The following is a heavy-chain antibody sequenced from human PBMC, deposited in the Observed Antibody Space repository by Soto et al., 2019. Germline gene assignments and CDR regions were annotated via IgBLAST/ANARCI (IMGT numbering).Heavy chain of an antibody. D-gene: IGHD3-3*01. V-gene: IGHV3-48*01. CDR1: GFTFSSYS. Sequence: GGSLRLSCAASGFTFSSYSMNWVRQAPGKGLEWVSYISSSSSTIYYADSVKGRFTISRDNAKNSLYLQMNSLRAEDTAVYYCARDFYGVGGSTYDFWSGPCFDYWGQGTLVTVSS. CDR2: ISSSSSTI. J-gene: IGHJ4*02. CDR3: ARDFYGVGGSTYDFWSGPCFDY.